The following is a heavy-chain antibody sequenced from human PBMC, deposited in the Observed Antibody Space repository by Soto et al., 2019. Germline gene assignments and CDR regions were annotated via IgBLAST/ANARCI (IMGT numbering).Heavy chain of an antibody. V-gene: IGHV1-8*01. D-gene: IGHD1-20*01. Sequence: QVQLVQSAAEVKKPGASVKVSCKASGYTFTSYDINWVRQATGQGLEWMGWMNHNSGNTGYAQKYQGRVTMTRNTSVSTAYMELSSLRSEETAVYYCAREITDYGMDVWGQGTTVNVSS. CDR1: GYTFTSYD. J-gene: IGHJ6*02. CDR3: AREITDYGMDV. CDR2: MNHNSGNT.